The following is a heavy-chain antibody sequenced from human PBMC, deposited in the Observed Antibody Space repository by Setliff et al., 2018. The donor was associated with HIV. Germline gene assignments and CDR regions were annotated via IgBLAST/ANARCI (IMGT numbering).Heavy chain of an antibody. J-gene: IGHJ3*02. CDR3: TSRSDYVWGSYRHAFDI. V-gene: IGHV1-24*01. D-gene: IGHD3-16*02. CDR1: GYTLTELS. Sequence: ASVKVSCKVSGYTLTELSRHWVRQAPGKGLEWMGGFDPEDGETIYAQKFQGRVTMTEDISADTAYMELRRLRSEDTAVYYCTSRSDYVWGSYRHAFDIWGQGTMVTVSS. CDR2: FDPEDGET.